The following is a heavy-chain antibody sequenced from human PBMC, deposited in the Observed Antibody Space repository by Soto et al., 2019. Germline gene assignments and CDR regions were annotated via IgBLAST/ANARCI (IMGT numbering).Heavy chain of an antibody. J-gene: IGHJ6*02. CDR1: GFTFSSYG. CDR2: IWYDGSNK. Sequence: SLRLSCAASGFTFSSYGMHWVRQAPGKGLEWVAVIWYDGSNKYYADSVKGRFTISRDNSKNTLYLQMNSLRAEDTAVYYCARTPESDYYYGMDVWGQGTTVTVSS. CDR3: ARTPESDYYYGMDV. V-gene: IGHV3-33*01.